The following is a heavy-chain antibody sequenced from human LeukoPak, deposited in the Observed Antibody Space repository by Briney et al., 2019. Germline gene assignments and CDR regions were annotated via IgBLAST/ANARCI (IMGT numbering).Heavy chain of an antibody. Sequence: GGSLRLSCAASGFTVSSNYMSWVRQAPGKGLEWVSVIYSGGSTYYADSVKGRFTISRDNSKNTLYLQMNSLRAEDTAVYYCAKSWGYLWFGELLYDYWGQGTLVTVSS. D-gene: IGHD3-10*01. CDR1: GFTVSSNY. J-gene: IGHJ4*02. V-gene: IGHV3-53*01. CDR3: AKSWGYLWFGELLYDY. CDR2: IYSGGST.